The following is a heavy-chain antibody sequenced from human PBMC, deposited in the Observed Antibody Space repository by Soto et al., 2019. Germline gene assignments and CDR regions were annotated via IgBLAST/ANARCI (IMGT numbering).Heavy chain of an antibody. D-gene: IGHD2-15*01. CDR1: GYTFTGYY. J-gene: IGHJ4*02. V-gene: IGHV1-2*04. CDR3: ARAGYCSGGSCYSLDY. CDR2: INPNSGGT. Sequence: ASVKVSCKASGYTFTGYYMHWVRQAPGQGLEWMGWINPNSGGTNYAQKFQGWVTMTRDTSISTAYMELSRLRSDDTAVYYCARAGYCSGGSCYSLDYWGQGTLVTVSS.